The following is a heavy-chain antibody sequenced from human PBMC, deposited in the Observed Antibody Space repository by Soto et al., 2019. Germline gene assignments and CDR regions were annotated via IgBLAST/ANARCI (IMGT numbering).Heavy chain of an antibody. D-gene: IGHD2-21*01. V-gene: IGHV3-30*18. CDR1: GVTFSSYG. J-gene: IGHJ5*02. CDR2: ISYDGSNK. CDR3: AKMNQHYDLFHFPPWFDP. Sequence: PGGSLRLSCAASGVTFSSYGMHWVRQAPGKGLEWVAVISYDGSNKYYADSVKGRFTISRDNSKNTLYLQMNSLRAEDTAVYYYAKMNQHYDLFHFPPWFDPWGQGTLVTVSS.